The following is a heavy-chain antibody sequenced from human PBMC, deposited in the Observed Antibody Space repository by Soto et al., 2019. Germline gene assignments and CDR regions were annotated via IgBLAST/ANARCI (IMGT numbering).Heavy chain of an antibody. CDR2: IIPIFGTA. CDR3: ARDLGPVTAAPGREAFDI. J-gene: IGHJ3*02. D-gene: IGHD6-13*01. V-gene: IGHV1-69*13. CDR1: GGTFSSYA. Sequence: SVKVSCKASGGTFSSYAISWVRQAPGQGLEWMGGIIPIFGTANYAQKFQGRVTITADESTSTAYMELSSLRSDDTAVYYCARDLGPVTAAPGREAFDIWGQGTMVTVS.